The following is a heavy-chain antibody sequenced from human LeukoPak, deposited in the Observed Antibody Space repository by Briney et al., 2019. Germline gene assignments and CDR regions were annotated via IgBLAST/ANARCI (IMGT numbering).Heavy chain of an antibody. J-gene: IGHJ3*02. Sequence: GGSLRLSCAASGFTFSSYWMSWVRQAPGKGLEWLANIKEDGNGNNYVDSVKGRFTISRDNSKNTLYLQMNSLRAEDTAVYYCARGGSYLSAFDIWGQGTMVTVSS. CDR3: ARGGSYLSAFDI. D-gene: IGHD1-26*01. V-gene: IGHV3-7*03. CDR2: IKEDGNGN. CDR1: GFTFSSYW.